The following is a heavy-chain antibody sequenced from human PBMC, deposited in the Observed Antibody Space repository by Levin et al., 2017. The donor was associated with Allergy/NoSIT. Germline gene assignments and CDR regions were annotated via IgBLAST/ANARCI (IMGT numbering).Heavy chain of an antibody. V-gene: IGHV3-30-3*01. Sequence: LSLTCAASGFPFSSYAMHWVRQAPGKGLEWVAVISYDGSNKYYADSVKGRFTISRDNSKNTLYLQMNSLRAEDTAVYYCAPGVYSSGWYSFDYWGQGTLVTVSS. CDR3: APGVYSSGWYSFDY. D-gene: IGHD6-19*01. CDR2: ISYDGSNK. J-gene: IGHJ4*02. CDR1: GFPFSSYA.